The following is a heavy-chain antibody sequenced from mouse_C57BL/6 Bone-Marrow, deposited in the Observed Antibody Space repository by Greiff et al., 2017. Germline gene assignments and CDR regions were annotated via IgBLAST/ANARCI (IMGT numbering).Heavy chain of an antibody. D-gene: IGHD1-1*01. CDR3: ARPYGSSSYWYFDV. CDR2: INPNSSTI. Sequence: AASGVDFSRYWMSWVRRAPGKGLEMLGHINPNSSTINYAPSLKDKFIISRDNAKNTLYLQMSKVRYEDTALYYCARPYGSSSYWYFDVWGTGTTVTVSS. V-gene: IGHV4-1*01. J-gene: IGHJ1*03. CDR1: GVDFSRYW.